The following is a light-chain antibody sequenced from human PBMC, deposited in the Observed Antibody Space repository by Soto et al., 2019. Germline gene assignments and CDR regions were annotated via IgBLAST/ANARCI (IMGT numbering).Light chain of an antibody. CDR2: WAS. V-gene: IGKV4-1*01. CDR1: QSVLYSSNNKNY. CDR3: QQYYSTPLT. J-gene: IGKJ1*01. Sequence: DIVMTQSPDSLAVSLGERATINCKSSQSVLYSSNNKNYLAWYQQKPGQPPKLLIYWASTRESGVPDRFSGSGSVTDFTLTISSLQAEDVAVYYCQQYYSTPLTFGQGTNVEIK.